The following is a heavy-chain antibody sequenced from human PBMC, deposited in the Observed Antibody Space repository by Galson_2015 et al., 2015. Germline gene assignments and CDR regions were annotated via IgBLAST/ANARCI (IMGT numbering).Heavy chain of an antibody. Sequence: SVKVSCKASGYTFTSYDINWVRQATGQGLEWMGWMNPNSGNTGYAQKFQGRVTMTRNTSISTAYMELSSLRSEDTAVYYCARGLFSGKTSPPWVGIVYWGQGTLVTVSS. CDR1: GYTFTSYD. CDR2: MNPNSGNT. D-gene: IGHD3-10*01. V-gene: IGHV1-8*01. J-gene: IGHJ4*02. CDR3: ARGLFSGKTSPPWVGIVY.